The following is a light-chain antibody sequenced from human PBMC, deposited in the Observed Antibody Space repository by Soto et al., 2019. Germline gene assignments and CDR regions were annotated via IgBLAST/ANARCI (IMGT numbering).Light chain of an antibody. CDR1: QSISTY. V-gene: IGKV1-39*01. CDR3: QQSFITPPLT. J-gene: IGKJ4*01. CDR2: GAS. Sequence: DIQMTQSPSSLSASIGDRITITCRASQSISTYLNWYQQKPGKAPNLLIYGASTLQSGVPSRFSGRGSGTDFTLTISSLQPADFATYCCQQSFITPPLTFGGGTKVDIK.